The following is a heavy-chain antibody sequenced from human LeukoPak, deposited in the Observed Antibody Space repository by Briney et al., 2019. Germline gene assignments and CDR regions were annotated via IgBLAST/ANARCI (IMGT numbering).Heavy chain of an antibody. J-gene: IGHJ4*02. Sequence: GGSLRLSCAASGFTFSDYYMSWIRQAPGKGLDWVSYIGSRGATIYYADSVKGRFTISRDNAKNSLYLQMNSLRAEDTAVYYCARDVGYFGSGSYPDYFDYWGQGILVTVPS. CDR2: IGSRGATI. D-gene: IGHD3-10*01. CDR1: GFTFSDYY. CDR3: ARDVGYFGSGSYPDYFDY. V-gene: IGHV3-11*04.